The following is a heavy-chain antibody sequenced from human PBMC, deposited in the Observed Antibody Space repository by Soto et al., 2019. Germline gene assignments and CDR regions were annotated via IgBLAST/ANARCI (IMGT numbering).Heavy chain of an antibody. CDR1: GGSISSYY. V-gene: IGHV4-4*07. J-gene: IGHJ6*02. D-gene: IGHD3-3*01. CDR3: ARDGIFGVVLSYYYGMDV. Sequence: XGTLALTCTVSGGSISSYYWSGIRQPSGKGLEWIGRIYTSGSTNYNPSLKSRVTMSVDTSKNQFSLKLSSVTAADTAVYYCARDGIFGVVLSYYYGMDVWGQGTTVTVSS. CDR2: IYTSGST.